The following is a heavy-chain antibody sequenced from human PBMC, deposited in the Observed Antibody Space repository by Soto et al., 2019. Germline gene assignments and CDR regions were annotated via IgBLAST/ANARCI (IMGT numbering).Heavy chain of an antibody. CDR3: ARVSAGGTRWFDS. V-gene: IGHV4-31*03. J-gene: IGHJ5*01. CDR2: IYYSGTT. CDR1: GGSISGGCCY. D-gene: IGHD6-13*01. Sequence: PSDTLWLTCTFSGGSISGGCCYWRWIRQHPGKGLEWIGYIYYSGTTSYNPSLESRVTISRDTSKNQVSLKLNSVTAADTAVYYCARVSAGGTRWFDSWGQGIRVTVSS.